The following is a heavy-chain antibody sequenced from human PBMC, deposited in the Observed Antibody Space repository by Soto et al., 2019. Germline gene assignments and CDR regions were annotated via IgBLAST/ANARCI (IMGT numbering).Heavy chain of an antibody. CDR3: ARDPLYYYDSSGYFDY. CDR1: GGTFSSYA. CDR2: IIPIFGTA. J-gene: IGHJ4*02. Sequence: QVQLVQSGAEVKKPGSSVKVSCKASGGTFSSYAISWVRQAPGQGLEWMGGIIPIFGTANYAQKFQGRVTITADESMSTAYMELSSLRSEDTAVYYCARDPLYYYDSSGYFDYWGQGTLVTVSS. D-gene: IGHD3-22*01. V-gene: IGHV1-69*01.